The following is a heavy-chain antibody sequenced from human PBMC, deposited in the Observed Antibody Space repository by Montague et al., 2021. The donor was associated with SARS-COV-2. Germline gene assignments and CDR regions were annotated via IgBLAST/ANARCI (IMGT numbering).Heavy chain of an antibody. D-gene: IGHD4/OR15-4a*01. CDR3: ARVISAVAGANFYFDY. CDR2: SDHSGIT. CDR1: GGYISSGSY. J-gene: IGHJ4*02. Sequence: SETLSLTCTVSGGYISSGSYWGWIRQPPGKGLEWIGTSDHSGITYYSPSLKSRFTISLDTSKNQFSLNLDSVTASDTAMYYCARVISAVAGANFYFDYWGQGTLVTVSS. V-gene: IGHV4-38-2*02.